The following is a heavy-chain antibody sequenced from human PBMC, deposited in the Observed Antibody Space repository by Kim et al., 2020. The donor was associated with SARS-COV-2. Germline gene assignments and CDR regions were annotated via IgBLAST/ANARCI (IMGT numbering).Heavy chain of an antibody. CDR3: VKDGVLGYPFDS. D-gene: IGHD5-12*01. CDR1: GFVFSDYI. Sequence: GGSLRLSCAASGFVFSDYIMYWLRQAPGKGLEWVATISHDGRLENYTDSVKGRFIISRDNSKNTLYLQMNSLRVDDTAVYFCVKDGVLGYPFDSWGQGTLVTVSS. V-gene: IGHV3-30*18. J-gene: IGHJ4*02. CDR2: ISHDGRLE.